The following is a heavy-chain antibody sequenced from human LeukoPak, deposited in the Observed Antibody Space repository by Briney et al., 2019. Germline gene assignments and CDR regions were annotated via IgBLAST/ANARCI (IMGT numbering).Heavy chain of an antibody. J-gene: IGHJ3*02. V-gene: IGHV4-39*07. CDR3: ARALRLGRSLNAFDI. Sequence: PSQTLSLTCTVSGGSISSGSYYWSWIRQPAGKGLEWIGSIYYSGSTYYNPSLKSRVTISVDTSKNQFSLKLSSVTAADTAVYYCARALRLGRSLNAFDIWGQGTMVTVSS. CDR1: GGSISSGSYY. D-gene: IGHD1-26*01. CDR2: IYYSGST.